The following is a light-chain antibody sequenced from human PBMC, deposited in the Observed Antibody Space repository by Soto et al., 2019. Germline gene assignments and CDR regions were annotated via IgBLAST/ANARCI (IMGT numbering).Light chain of an antibody. CDR1: QSVSSSY. Sequence: EIVLTQSPGTLSLSPGERATLSCRASQSVSSSYLAWYQQKPGQAPRLLIYGASNRATGIPDRFSGSGSGTDFTLTISRLEPEDFAVYYCQHYGSSLWTFGQGTKVEIK. J-gene: IGKJ1*01. V-gene: IGKV3-20*01. CDR3: QHYGSSLWT. CDR2: GAS.